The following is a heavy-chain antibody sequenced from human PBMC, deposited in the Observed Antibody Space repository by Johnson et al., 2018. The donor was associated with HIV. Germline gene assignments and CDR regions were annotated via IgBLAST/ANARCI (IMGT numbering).Heavy chain of an antibody. CDR1: GFTFSSYA. V-gene: IGHV3-30-3*01. Sequence: QVQLVEPGGGVVQPGRSLRLSCSASGFTFSSYAMHWVRQAPGKGLEWVAVISYDGSNKYYADSVKGRFTISRDNSKNTLYLQMNSLRAEDTAVYYCVRRPFGAAPGADTFDIWGQGTMVTVSS. CDR2: ISYDGSNK. D-gene: IGHD6-13*01. CDR3: VRRPFGAAPGADTFDI. J-gene: IGHJ3*02.